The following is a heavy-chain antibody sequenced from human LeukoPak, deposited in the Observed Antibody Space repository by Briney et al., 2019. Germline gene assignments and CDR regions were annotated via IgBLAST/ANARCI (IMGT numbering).Heavy chain of an antibody. CDR1: GFTFSDYY. J-gene: IGHJ5*02. CDR2: ISSSGNTM. CDR3: ARDILPPYQVLNGHHTWFDP. Sequence: GGSLRLSCAASGFTFSDYYMSWIRQAPGKGLEWVSYISSSGNTMYYADSVKGRFTISRDNAKNSLYLQMNSLRAEDTAVYYCARDILPPYQVLNGHHTWFDPWGQGTLVTVSS. V-gene: IGHV3-11*01. D-gene: IGHD2-2*01.